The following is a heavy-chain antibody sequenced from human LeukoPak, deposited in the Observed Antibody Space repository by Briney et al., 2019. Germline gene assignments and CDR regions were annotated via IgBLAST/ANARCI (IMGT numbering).Heavy chain of an antibody. CDR1: GGSISSSSYY. V-gene: IGHV4-39*07. D-gene: IGHD1-26*01. CDR2: IYYSGST. Sequence: SETLSLTCTVSGGSISSSSYYWGWIRQPPGKGLEWIGSIYYSGSTYYNPSLKSRVTRSVDTSKNQFSLKLSSVTAADTAVYYCARGIMGAQYFDYWGQGTLVTVSS. J-gene: IGHJ4*02. CDR3: ARGIMGAQYFDY.